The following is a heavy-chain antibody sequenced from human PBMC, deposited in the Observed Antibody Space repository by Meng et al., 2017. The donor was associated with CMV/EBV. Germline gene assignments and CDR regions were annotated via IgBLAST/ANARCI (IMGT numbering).Heavy chain of an antibody. Sequence: ASVKVSCKASGYTFTGYYMHWVRQAPGQGLEWMGWINPNSGNTGYAQKFQGRVTMTRNTSISTAYMELSSLRSEDTAVYYCARTRGDDSSGYYYSNWGQGTLVTVSS. D-gene: IGHD3-22*01. J-gene: IGHJ4*02. CDR2: INPNSGNT. CDR3: ARTRGDDSSGYYYSN. V-gene: IGHV1-8*02. CDR1: GYTFTGYY.